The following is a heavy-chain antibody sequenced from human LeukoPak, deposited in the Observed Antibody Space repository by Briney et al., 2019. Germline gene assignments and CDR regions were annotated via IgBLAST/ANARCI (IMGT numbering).Heavy chain of an antibody. CDR3: ARRRGAYCGSTSCYANWFDP. CDR2: INHSGST. CDR1: GGSFSGYY. V-gene: IGHV4-34*01. J-gene: IGHJ5*02. D-gene: IGHD2-2*01. Sequence: SETLSLTCAVYGGSFSGYYWSWIRQPPGKGLEWIGEINHSGSTNYNPSLKSRVTISVDTSKNQFSLKLSSVTAADTAVYYCARRRGAYCGSTSCYANWFDPWGQGTLVTSPQ.